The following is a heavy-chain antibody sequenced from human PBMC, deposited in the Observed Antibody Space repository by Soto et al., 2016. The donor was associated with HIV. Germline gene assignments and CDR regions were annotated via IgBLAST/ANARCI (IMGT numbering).Heavy chain of an antibody. CDR2: IFHSGIT. V-gene: IGHV4-38-2*01. D-gene: IGHD4-17*01. J-gene: IGHJ4*02. Sequence: QVQLQESGPGLVKPSETLSLTCAVSGFSISSGYYWGWIRQPPGKGLEWIGNIFHSGITYYNPSLKSRVTISLDTSKNQFSLKLSSVTAADTAVYYCARAETVTPFDYRGQGTLVTVSS. CDR3: ARAETVTPFDY. CDR1: GFSISSGYY.